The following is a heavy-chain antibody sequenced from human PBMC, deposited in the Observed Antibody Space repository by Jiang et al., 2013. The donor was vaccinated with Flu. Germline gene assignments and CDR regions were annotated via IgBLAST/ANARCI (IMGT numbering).Heavy chain of an antibody. CDR2: ISSSGSTI. Sequence: LLESGGGLVQPGGSLRLSCAASGFTFSSYEMNWVRQAPGKGLEWVSYISSSGSTIYYADSVKGRFTISRDNAKNSLYLQMNSLRAEDTAVYYCARDPNASRGYYDSSGYYPNYFDYWGQGTLVTVSS. D-gene: IGHD3-22*01. CDR1: GFTFSSYE. V-gene: IGHV3-48*03. J-gene: IGHJ4*02. CDR3: ARDPNASRGYYDSSGYYPNYFDY.